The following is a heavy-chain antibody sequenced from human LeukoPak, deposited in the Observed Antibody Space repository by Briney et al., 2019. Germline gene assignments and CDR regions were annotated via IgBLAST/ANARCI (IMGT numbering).Heavy chain of an antibody. V-gene: IGHV4-59*08. CDR1: GGSISSYY. CDR3: ATSKLQLFPFDY. Sequence: PSETLSLTCTVSGGSISSYYWSWIRQPPGKGLEWIGNIYYGGGTNYNPSLKSRLTISVDTSKNQFSLKLSSVTAADTAVYYCATSKLQLFPFDYWGQGTLVTVSS. D-gene: IGHD3-10*01. CDR2: IYYGGGT. J-gene: IGHJ4*02.